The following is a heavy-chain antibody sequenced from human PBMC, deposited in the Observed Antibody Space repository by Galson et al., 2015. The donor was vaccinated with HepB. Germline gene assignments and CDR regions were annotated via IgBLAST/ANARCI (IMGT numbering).Heavy chain of an antibody. J-gene: IGHJ3*02. V-gene: IGHV1-69*02. CDR2: IIPILGIA. CDR3: ARGPPQMSDFNAFDI. Sequence: SVKVSCKASGGTFSSYTISWVRQAPGQGLEWMGRIIPILGIANYAQKFQGRVTITADKSTSTAYMELSSLRSEDTAVYYCARGPPQMSDFNAFDIWGQGTMVTVSS. CDR1: GGTFSSYT. D-gene: IGHD3-3*01.